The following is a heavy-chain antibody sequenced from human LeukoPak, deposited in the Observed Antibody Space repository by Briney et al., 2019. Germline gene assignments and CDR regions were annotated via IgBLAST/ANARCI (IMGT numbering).Heavy chain of an antibody. CDR3: AGRLLWFGDQNPYFDY. V-gene: IGHV4-4*07. D-gene: IGHD3-10*01. CDR2: IYTSGST. Sequence: PSETLSLTCTVSGGSISSYYWSWIRQPAGKGLEWIGRIYTSGSTNYNPSLKSRVTMSVDTSKNQFSLKLSSVTAEDTAVYYCAGRLLWFGDQNPYFDYWGQGTLVTVSS. CDR1: GGSISSYY. J-gene: IGHJ4*02.